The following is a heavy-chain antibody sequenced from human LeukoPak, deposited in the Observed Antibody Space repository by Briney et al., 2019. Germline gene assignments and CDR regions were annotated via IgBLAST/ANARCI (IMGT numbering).Heavy chain of an antibody. V-gene: IGHV1-46*01. J-gene: IGHJ6*03. Sequence: GASVKVSCKASGYTITNNYMHWVRQAPGQGLEWMGVINPSGGSTSYAQKFQGRVTMTRDTSTSTVYMELSSLRSEDTAVYYCARERSSSGYYYMDVWGKGTTVTISS. CDR2: INPSGGST. D-gene: IGHD3-22*01. CDR1: GYTITNNY. CDR3: ARERSSSGYYYMDV.